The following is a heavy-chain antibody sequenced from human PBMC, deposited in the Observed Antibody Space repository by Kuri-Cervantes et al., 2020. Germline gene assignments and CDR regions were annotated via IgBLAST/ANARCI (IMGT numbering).Heavy chain of an antibody. V-gene: IGHV3-30*14. D-gene: IGHD3-3*01. CDR3: ARDFGGRGMYYDFWSGYNDY. CDR1: GFTSSTYA. Sequence: GGSLRLSCVASGFTSSTYAMHWVRQAPGKGLEWVAMILYDGISKYYADSVRGRFTISRDNSKNTLYLRMNSLRTGDTAVYYCARDFGGRGMYYDFWSGYNDYWGQGTLVTVSS. CDR2: ILYDGISK. J-gene: IGHJ4*02.